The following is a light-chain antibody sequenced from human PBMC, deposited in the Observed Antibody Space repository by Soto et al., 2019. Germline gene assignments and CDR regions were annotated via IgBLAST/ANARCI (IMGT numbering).Light chain of an antibody. CDR2: GNS. CDR3: QSYASSLSGSGVV. V-gene: IGLV1-40*01. J-gene: IGLJ2*01. Sequence: QSVLTQPPSVSGAPGQRVTISCTGSSSNIGAGYDVHWYQQLPGTAPKLLIYGNSNRPSGVPDRFSGSKSGTSASLAITGLGVEDEDEYYCQSYASSLSGSGVVFGGGAKVTVL. CDR1: SSNIGAGYD.